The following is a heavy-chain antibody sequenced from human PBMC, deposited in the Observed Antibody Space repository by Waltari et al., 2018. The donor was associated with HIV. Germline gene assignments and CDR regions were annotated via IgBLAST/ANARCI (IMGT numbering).Heavy chain of an antibody. CDR1: GYSFSSDR. J-gene: IGHJ4*02. V-gene: IGHV3-48*01. Sequence: EVQLVESGGGLVQPGGSLRLSCTASGYSFSSDRVNWIRQAPGKGLDWVSYISTRSSAIFYADSVKGRFTISRDTAKNSLYLQMNSLRAEDTAVYYCARDRTRYYFDSWGQGTLVTVSS. CDR2: ISTRSSAI. CDR3: ARDRTRYYFDS. D-gene: IGHD6-6*01.